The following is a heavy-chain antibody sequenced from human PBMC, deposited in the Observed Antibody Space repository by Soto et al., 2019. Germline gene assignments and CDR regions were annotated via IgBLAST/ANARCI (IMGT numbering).Heavy chain of an antibody. CDR3: ARWGTTGGLDV. CDR2: TSYDGSNK. Sequence: QVQLVESGGGVVQPGTSLRLSCVGSGFTFRSYVIHWVRQAPGTGLEWVALTSYDGSNKYYDDSVKGRFTISRDNSRNTVDLQMDNLRLGDTALYYCARWGTTGGLDVCGQGTLVSVSS. CDR1: GFTFRSYV. D-gene: IGHD3-16*01. V-gene: IGHV3-30*19. J-gene: IGHJ4*02.